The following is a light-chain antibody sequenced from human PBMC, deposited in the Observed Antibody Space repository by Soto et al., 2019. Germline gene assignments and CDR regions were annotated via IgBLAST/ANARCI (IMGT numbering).Light chain of an antibody. Sequence: DIQMTQSPSSVSASVGDRVIITCRASQDISSWLAWYQQKAGEAPKLLIFAASRLHSGVPSRFSGRGSGTDFTLTITNLQPEDFATYYCQHADSFPLTSVGGTKVEIK. CDR2: AAS. J-gene: IGKJ4*01. CDR3: QHADSFPLT. CDR1: QDISSW. V-gene: IGKV1D-12*01.